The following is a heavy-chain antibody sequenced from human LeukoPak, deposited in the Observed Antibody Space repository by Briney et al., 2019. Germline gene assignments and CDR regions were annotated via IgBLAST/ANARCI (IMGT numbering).Heavy chain of an antibody. D-gene: IGHD2/OR15-2a*01. V-gene: IGHV3-30*03. CDR2: IAYDGSNK. Sequence: PGRSLRPSCAASGFTFSSYGMHWVRQAPGKGLEWVAVIAYDGSNKYYADSVKGRFTISRDNSKNTLYLQMNSLRAGDTAVYYCATSGLSRFGFWGQGTLVTVSS. CDR1: GFTFSSYG. J-gene: IGHJ4*02. CDR3: ATSGLSRFGF.